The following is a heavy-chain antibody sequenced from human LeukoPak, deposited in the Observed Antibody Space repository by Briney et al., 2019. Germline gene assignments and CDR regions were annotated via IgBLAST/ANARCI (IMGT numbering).Heavy chain of an antibody. CDR3: ARDQDCGGDCSYFDY. V-gene: IGHV4-31*03. J-gene: IGHJ4*02. Sequence: SETLSLTCTVSGGSISSGGYYWSWIRQHPGKGLEWIGYIYYSGSTYYNPSLKSRVTISVDTSKNQFSLKLSSVTAADTAVYYCARDQDCGGDCSYFDYWGQGTLVTVSS. D-gene: IGHD2-21*02. CDR1: GGSISSGGYY. CDR2: IYYSGST.